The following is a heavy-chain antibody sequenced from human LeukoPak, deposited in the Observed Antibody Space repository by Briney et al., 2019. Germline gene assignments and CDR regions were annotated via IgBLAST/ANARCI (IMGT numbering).Heavy chain of an antibody. CDR2: IYYSGTT. CDR3: ARTWGSGRGFDY. V-gene: IGHV4-59*01. D-gene: IGHD3-10*01. J-gene: IGHJ4*02. CDR1: GGSISSYY. Sequence: PSETLSLTCTVSGGSISSYYWSWVRQPPGKGLEWIGYIYYSGTTNYNPSLKSRVTISVDTSKNQFSLKLSSVTAADTAVYYCARTWGSGRGFDYWGQGTQVTVSS.